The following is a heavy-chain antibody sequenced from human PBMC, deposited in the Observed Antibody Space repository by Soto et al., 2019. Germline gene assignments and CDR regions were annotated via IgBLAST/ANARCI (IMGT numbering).Heavy chain of an antibody. CDR2: SYSGGNT. V-gene: IGHV3-53*01. Sequence: EVPLVESGGGLIQPGGSLRLSCAASGISVSSNYMTWVRQAPGKGLECVSVSYSGGNTYYADSVKGRFTISRDNFKNTFYLQMNSLRAEDTAVYYCAKGYGAGSYFFDSWGQGTLVTVSS. D-gene: IGHD3-10*01. CDR1: GISVSSNY. J-gene: IGHJ5*01. CDR3: AKGYGAGSYFFDS.